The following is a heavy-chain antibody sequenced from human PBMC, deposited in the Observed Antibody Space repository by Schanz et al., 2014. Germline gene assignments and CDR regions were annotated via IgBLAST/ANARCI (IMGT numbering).Heavy chain of an antibody. CDR2: ITRSGGGT. D-gene: IGHD1-1*01. Sequence: QVQLVESGGGLVKPGGSLRLSCEASEFTFSSYKMNWVRQASGKGLEYVSAITRSGGGTYYADSVKGRFTISRDNAKNSLYLQMNSLRADDTAVYFCARAHGNNWYGKGLDYWGQGTQVTVSS. V-gene: IGHV3-64*04. CDR3: ARAHGNNWYGKGLDY. J-gene: IGHJ4*02. CDR1: EFTFSSYK.